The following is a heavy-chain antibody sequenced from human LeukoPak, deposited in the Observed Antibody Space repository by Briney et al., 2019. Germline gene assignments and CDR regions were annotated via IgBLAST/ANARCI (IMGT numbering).Heavy chain of an antibody. D-gene: IGHD5-18*01. Sequence: EASVKVSCKASGYTFTSYGISWVRQAPGQGLEWMGWISGYNGNTNHVQKFQGRVTMTTDTSTSTAYMELRSLRSDDTAVYYCARDKDSGRVQLWSYFDYWGQGTLVTVSS. CDR1: GYTFTSYG. J-gene: IGHJ4*02. V-gene: IGHV1-18*01. CDR2: ISGYNGNT. CDR3: ARDKDSGRVQLWSYFDY.